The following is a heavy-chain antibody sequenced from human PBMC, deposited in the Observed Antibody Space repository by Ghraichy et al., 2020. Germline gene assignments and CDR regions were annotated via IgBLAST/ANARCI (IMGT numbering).Heavy chain of an antibody. CDR1: GFTFSSYA. CDR3: AKDRVPYASWAFDI. CDR2: ITVSGGGT. Sequence: GGSLRLSCAASGFTFSSYAMTWVRRAPGKGLDWVSAITVSGGGTYYADSVKGRFTISRDNSKNTLYLQMNSLRAEDTAVYYCAKDRVPYASWAFDIWGQGTMVTVSS. V-gene: IGHV3-23*01. D-gene: IGHD4-17*01. J-gene: IGHJ3*02.